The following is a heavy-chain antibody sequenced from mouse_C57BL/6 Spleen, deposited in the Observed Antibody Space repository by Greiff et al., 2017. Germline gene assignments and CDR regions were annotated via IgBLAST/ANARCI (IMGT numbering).Heavy chain of an antibody. CDR2: IRLKSDNYAT. V-gene: IGHV6-3*01. CDR3: TPETYYSNYGGFAY. CDR1: GFTFSNYW. Sequence: EVQLVESGGGLVQPGGSMKLSCVASGFTFSNYWMNWVRQSPEKGLEWVAQIRLKSDNYATHYAESVKGRFTISRDDSKSSVYLQMNNLRAEDTGIYYCTPETYYSNYGGFAYWGQGTLVTVSA. J-gene: IGHJ3*01. D-gene: IGHD2-5*01.